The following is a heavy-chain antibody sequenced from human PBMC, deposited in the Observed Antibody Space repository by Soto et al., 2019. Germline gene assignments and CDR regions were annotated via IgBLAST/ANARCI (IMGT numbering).Heavy chain of an antibody. Sequence: PGESLKVSCKGSGYHFTNYWIGWVRQIPGKGLEWMGFIYPSDSDTRYSPSFQGQVTISADKSISTAYLQWSSLKASDTAMYYCARQQPAGRGDAFDIWGQGTMVTVSS. CDR1: GYHFTNYW. V-gene: IGHV5-51*01. CDR2: IYPSDSDT. D-gene: IGHD3-10*01. CDR3: ARQQPAGRGDAFDI. J-gene: IGHJ3*02.